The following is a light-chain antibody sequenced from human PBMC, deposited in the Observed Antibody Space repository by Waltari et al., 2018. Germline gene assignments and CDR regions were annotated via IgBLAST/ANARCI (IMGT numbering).Light chain of an antibody. Sequence: QSVLTQPPSVSGAPGQRVTISCTGSSSNIGAGYDVHWYQQLPGTAPKLLILCNNKRPHGVPDRFSGSKSGTSASLAITGLQAEDEADYYCQSYDSSLSGPRVFGGGTKLTVL. CDR3: QSYDSSLSGPRV. J-gene: IGLJ3*02. CDR2: CNN. V-gene: IGLV1-40*01. CDR1: SSNIGAGYD.